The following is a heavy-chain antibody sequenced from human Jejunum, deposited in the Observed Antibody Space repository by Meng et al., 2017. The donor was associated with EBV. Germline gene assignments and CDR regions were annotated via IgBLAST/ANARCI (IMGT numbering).Heavy chain of an antibody. Sequence: EVPLLGSGGDLVQPGGSLTLSCTVSGFDLSNNGISWVRQVPGRGLEWVSSFFDHTDNTYYADSVKGRFTISRDNSRNTLYLQMSSLSVDDTAVYYCVGHGYNSGWWGQGTLVTVSS. J-gene: IGHJ4*02. CDR1: GFDLSNNG. CDR2: FFDHTDNT. V-gene: IGHV3-23*01. CDR3: VGHGYNSGW. D-gene: IGHD6-19*01.